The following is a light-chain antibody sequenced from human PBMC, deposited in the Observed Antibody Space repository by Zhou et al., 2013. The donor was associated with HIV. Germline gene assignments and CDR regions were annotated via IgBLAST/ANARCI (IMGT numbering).Light chain of an antibody. CDR3: QQRSNWPLT. J-gene: IGKJ4*01. Sequence: EIVMTQSPATLSMSSGERATLSCRASQSVNSKLAWYHQKPGQAPRLLIYDASNRATGIPARFSGSGSGTDFTLTISSLEPEDFAVYYCQQRSNWPLTFGGGTKVEIK. V-gene: IGKV3-11*01. CDR1: QSVNSK. CDR2: DAS.